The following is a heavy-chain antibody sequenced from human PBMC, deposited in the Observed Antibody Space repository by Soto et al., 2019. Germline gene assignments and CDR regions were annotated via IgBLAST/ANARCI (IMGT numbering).Heavy chain of an antibody. Sequence: LRLSCATSGLTFSNYAMSWVRQAPGGGLEWVSSMSGSSSTTYYADSVRGRFTISRDRSKNTLYLQMSSLRAEDTALYYCAKNQERELPRVIDFWGQGTLVTVSS. J-gene: IGHJ4*02. CDR2: MSGSSSTT. CDR3: AKNQERELPRVIDF. CDR1: GLTFSNYA. V-gene: IGHV3-23*01. D-gene: IGHD1-7*01.